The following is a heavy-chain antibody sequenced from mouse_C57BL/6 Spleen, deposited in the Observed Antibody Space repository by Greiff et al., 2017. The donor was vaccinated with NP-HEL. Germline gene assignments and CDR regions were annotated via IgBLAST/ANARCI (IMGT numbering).Heavy chain of an antibody. V-gene: IGHV14-1*01. Sequence: VQLQQSGAELARPGASVKLSCTASGFNITDYYMHWVKQRPEQGLEWIGRIDPEDGDTEYAPKFQGKATMTADTSSNTAYLQLSSLTSEDTAVYYCTYYYGSNYFDYWGQGTTLTVSS. CDR2: IDPEDGDT. CDR3: TYYYGSNYFDY. J-gene: IGHJ2*01. D-gene: IGHD1-1*01. CDR1: GFNITDYY.